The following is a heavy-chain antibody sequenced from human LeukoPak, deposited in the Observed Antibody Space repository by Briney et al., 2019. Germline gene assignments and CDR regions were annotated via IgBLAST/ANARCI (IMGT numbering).Heavy chain of an antibody. J-gene: IGHJ5*02. V-gene: IGHV1-8*01. D-gene: IGHD6-19*01. CDR1: GYTFTSYD. Sequence: ASVKVSCKAPGYTFTSYDINWVRQATGQGLEWMGWMNPNSGNTGYAQKFQGRVTMTRNTSISTAYMELSSLRSEDTAVYYCARGGTVSWLVRRGNWFDPWGQGTLVTVSS. CDR3: ARGGTVSWLVRRGNWFDP. CDR2: MNPNSGNT.